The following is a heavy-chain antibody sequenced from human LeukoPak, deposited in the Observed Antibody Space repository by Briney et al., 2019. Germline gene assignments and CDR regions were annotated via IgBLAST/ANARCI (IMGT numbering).Heavy chain of an antibody. CDR3: AVANPYTSGWYYFDY. CDR1: GLTVRSNY. V-gene: IGHV3-53*01. Sequence: GGSLRLSCAASGLTVRSNYMSWVRQAPGKGLECVSVIYSGGSTYYADSVKGRFTISRDNSGNTLYLQMNSLRAEDTAAYYCAVANPYTSGWYYFDYWGQGTLVTVSS. J-gene: IGHJ4*02. CDR2: IYSGGST. D-gene: IGHD6-19*01.